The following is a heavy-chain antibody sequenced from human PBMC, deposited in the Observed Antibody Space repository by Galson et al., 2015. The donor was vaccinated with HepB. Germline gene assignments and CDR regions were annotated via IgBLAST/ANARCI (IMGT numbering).Heavy chain of an antibody. J-gene: IGHJ5*01. Sequence: SLRLSCAASGFTFSYYAMAWVRQAPGKGLEWVSGISGNGDSTFYADSVKGRFTVSRDNSNNMLYLQMNGLRAEDAGLYFCAKGYGLFDSWGQGILVTVSS. CDR3: AKGYGLFDS. D-gene: IGHD5-18*01. CDR1: GFTFSYYA. CDR2: ISGNGDST. V-gene: IGHV3-23*01.